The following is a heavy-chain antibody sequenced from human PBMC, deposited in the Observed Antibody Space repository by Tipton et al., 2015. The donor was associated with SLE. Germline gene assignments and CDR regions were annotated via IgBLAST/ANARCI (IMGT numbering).Heavy chain of an antibody. D-gene: IGHD6-19*01. CDR2: IHYDGNT. CDR1: GGSISTSY. J-gene: IGHJ4*02. CDR3: ARAWEWLVLDY. V-gene: IGHV4-59*01. Sequence: TLSLTCTVSGGSISTSYWNWIRQPPGKGLEWIGYIHYDGNTNYNPSLKSRVTISLDTSKNQFSLKLSSVTAADTAVYYCARAWEWLVLDYWGQGTLVTVSS.